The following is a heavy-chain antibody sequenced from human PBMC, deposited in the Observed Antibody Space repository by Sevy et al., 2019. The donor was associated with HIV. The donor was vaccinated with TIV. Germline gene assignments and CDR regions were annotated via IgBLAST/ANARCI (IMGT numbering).Heavy chain of an antibody. Sequence: SETLSLTCTVSGGSISSYYWSWIRQPPGKGLEWIGYIYYSGSTNYNPSLKSRVTISVDTSKNQFSLKLSSVTAADTAVYYCARDISGYYYGWFDPWGQGTLVTVSS. CDR3: ARDISGYYYGWFDP. V-gene: IGHV4-59*01. D-gene: IGHD3-22*01. CDR1: GGSISSYY. J-gene: IGHJ5*02. CDR2: IYYSGST.